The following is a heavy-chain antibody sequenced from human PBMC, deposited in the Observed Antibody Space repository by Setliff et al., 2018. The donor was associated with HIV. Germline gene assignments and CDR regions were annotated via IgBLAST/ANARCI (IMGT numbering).Heavy chain of an antibody. CDR3: ASGRSYSSTRDFDY. Sequence: PGGSLRLSCAASGFTFSSYAMSWVRQAPGKGLEWVSAISGCGGSTYYAVSVKGRFTISRDNAENSLYLQMNSLRAEDTAVYYCASGRSYSSTRDFDYWGQGTLVTVSS. CDR2: ISGCGGST. D-gene: IGHD2-2*01. J-gene: IGHJ4*02. V-gene: IGHV3-23*01. CDR1: GFTFSSYA.